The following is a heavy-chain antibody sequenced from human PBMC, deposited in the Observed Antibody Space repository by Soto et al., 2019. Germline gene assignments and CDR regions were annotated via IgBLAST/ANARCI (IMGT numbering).Heavy chain of an antibody. CDR1: GGSISGSSHF. CDR2: IHYSGTT. J-gene: IGHJ4*02. CDR3: ASQYGSGSYLDY. V-gene: IGHV4-39*01. Sequence: SETLSLTCTVSGGSISGSSHFWGWIRQPPGKGLEWIGSIHYSGTTYYNPSLKSRVTISVDTSKNQFSLKLSSVTAADTAVYYCASQYGSGSYLDYWGQGTLVTVSS. D-gene: IGHD3-10*01.